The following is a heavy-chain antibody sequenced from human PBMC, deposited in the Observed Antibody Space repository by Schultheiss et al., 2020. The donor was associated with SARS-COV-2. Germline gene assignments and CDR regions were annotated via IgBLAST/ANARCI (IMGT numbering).Heavy chain of an antibody. Sequence: SGPTLVKPTQTLTLTCTFSGFSLSTSGMCVSWIRQPPGKGLEWIGYIYYSGSTYYNPSLKSRVTISVDTSKNQFSLKLSSVTAADTAVYYCARDRSWFDPWGQGTLGTVSS. J-gene: IGHJ5*02. CDR3: ARDRSWFDP. CDR2: IYYSGST. V-gene: IGHV4-31*03. CDR1: GFSLSTSGMC.